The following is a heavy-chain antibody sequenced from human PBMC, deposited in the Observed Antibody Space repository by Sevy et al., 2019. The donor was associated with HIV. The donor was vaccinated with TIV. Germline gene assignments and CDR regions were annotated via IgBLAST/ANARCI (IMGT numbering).Heavy chain of an antibody. V-gene: IGHV3-30*02. D-gene: IGHD6-19*01. CDR3: AKARAVAGLAPYYYYYYMDV. J-gene: IGHJ6*03. Sequence: GGSLRLSCAASGFTFSSYGMHWVRQAPGKGLEWVAFIRYDGSNKYYADSVKGRFTISRDNSKNTLYLQMNSLRAEDRAVYYCAKARAVAGLAPYYYYYYMDVWGKGTTVTVSS. CDR1: GFTFSSYG. CDR2: IRYDGSNK.